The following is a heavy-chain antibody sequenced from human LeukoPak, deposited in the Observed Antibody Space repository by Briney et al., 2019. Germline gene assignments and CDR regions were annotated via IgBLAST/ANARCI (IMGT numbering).Heavy chain of an antibody. J-gene: IGHJ6*03. CDR2: IKSKTDGGTT. D-gene: IGHD2-2*01. CDR1: GFTFSNAW. V-gene: IGHV3-15*01. CDR3: ATDGAYCSSTSCYAERWLQLLGRYYYYYMDV. Sequence: PGGSLRLSCAASGFTFSNAWMSWVRQAPGKGLEWVGRIKSKTDGGTTDYAAPVKGRFTISRDDSKNTLYLQMNSLKTEDTAVYYCATDGAYCSSTSCYAERWLQLLGRYYYYYMDVWGKGTTVTISS.